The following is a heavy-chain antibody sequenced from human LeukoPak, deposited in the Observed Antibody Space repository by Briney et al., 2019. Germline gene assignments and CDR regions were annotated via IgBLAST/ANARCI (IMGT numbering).Heavy chain of an antibody. CDR3: ATVLITMIVVVTHSGERPTYAFDI. J-gene: IGHJ3*02. D-gene: IGHD3-22*01. CDR2: FDPEDGET. CDR1: GYTLTELS. V-gene: IGHV1-24*01. Sequence: ASVKVSCKVSGYTLTELSMHWVRQAPGKGLEWMGGFDPEDGETIYAQKFQGRVTMTEDTSTDTAYMELSSLRSEDTAVYYCATVLITMIVVVTHSGERPTYAFDIWGQGTMVTVSS.